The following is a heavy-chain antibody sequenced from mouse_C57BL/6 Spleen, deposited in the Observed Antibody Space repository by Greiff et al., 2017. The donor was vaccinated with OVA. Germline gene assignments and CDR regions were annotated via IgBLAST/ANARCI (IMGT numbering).Heavy chain of an antibody. CDR1: GYAFTNYL. D-gene: IGHD4-1*01. V-gene: IGHV1-54*01. CDR3: ARSANWDWFAY. Sequence: QVQLKESGAELVRPGTSVKVSCKASGYAFTNYLIEWVKQRPGQGLEWIGVINPGSGGTNYNEKFKGKATLTADKSSSTAYMQLSSLTSEDSAVYFCARSANWDWFAYWGQGTLVTVSA. CDR2: INPGSGGT. J-gene: IGHJ3*01.